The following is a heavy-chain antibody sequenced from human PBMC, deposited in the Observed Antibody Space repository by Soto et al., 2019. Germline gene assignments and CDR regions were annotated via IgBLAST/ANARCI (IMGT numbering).Heavy chain of an antibody. CDR1: GGSISDNNY. J-gene: IGHJ6*02. V-gene: IGHV4-39*01. D-gene: IGHD3-16*01. Sequence: PSETLSLTCSVSGGSISDNNYWSWIRQSPGKGLEWIGSISYSGTTYYTPSLKSRVTISVDRSKNQFSLKLTSVTAADTAVYYCARPLTFYLLGLSYYGMDVCGQGTTVTVSS. CDR3: ARPLTFYLLGLSYYGMDV. CDR2: ISYSGTT.